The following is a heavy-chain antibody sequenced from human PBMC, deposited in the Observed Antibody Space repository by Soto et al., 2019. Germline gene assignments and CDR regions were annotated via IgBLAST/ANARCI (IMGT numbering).Heavy chain of an antibody. J-gene: IGHJ4*02. D-gene: IGHD7-27*01. CDR1: GFTFISYA. CDR3: ARDLWGPWGPAYNFDY. Sequence: GGSLRLSCAASGFTFISYAMHWGRQAPCKGLEWVAVISYDGSNKYYADSVKGRFTISRDNSKNTLYLQMNSLRAEDTAVYYCARDLWGPWGPAYNFDYWGQRTLVTVSS. V-gene: IGHV3-30-3*01. CDR2: ISYDGSNK.